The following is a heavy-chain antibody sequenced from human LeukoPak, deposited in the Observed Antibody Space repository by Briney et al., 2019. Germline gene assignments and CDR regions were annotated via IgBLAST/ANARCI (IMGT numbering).Heavy chain of an antibody. CDR3: ARDFRGYSYAQIAFDI. CDR2: ISSSGSTI. V-gene: IGHV3-48*01. Sequence: GGSLRLSCAASGFTFSSYSINWVRQAPGKGLEWVSYISSSGSTIYYADSVKGRFTISRDTSKNTLYLQMSSLRAEDTALYYCARDFRGYSYAQIAFDIWGQGTTVTVSS. J-gene: IGHJ3*02. D-gene: IGHD5-18*01. CDR1: GFTFSSYS.